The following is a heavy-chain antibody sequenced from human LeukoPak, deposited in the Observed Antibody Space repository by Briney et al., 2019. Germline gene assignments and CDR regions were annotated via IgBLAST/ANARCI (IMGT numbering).Heavy chain of an antibody. V-gene: IGHV3-23*01. J-gene: IGHJ6*03. CDR3: AKEGEMALRNYYYYYMDV. D-gene: IGHD5-24*01. CDR1: GFTFSSYW. Sequence: PGGSLRLSCAASGFTFSSYWMSWVRQAPGKGLEWVSAISGSGGSTYYADSVKGRFTISRDNSKNTLYLQMNSLRAEDTAVYYCAKEGEMALRNYYYYYMDVWGKGTTVTISS. CDR2: ISGSGGST.